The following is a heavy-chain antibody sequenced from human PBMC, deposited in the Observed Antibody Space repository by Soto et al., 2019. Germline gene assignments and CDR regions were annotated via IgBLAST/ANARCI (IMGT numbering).Heavy chain of an antibody. V-gene: IGHV3-23*01. D-gene: IGHD2-15*01. CDR2: ISGSGCST. J-gene: IGHJ3*02. CDR3: AKALYSPRTTWAFDI. CDR1: GFTFGSYA. Sequence: PGGSLRLSCASSGFTFGSYAMVWVRHAPGKGLDWVSAISGSGCSTYYAYSLKGRFTISRYNSKNTLYLQMNSLRAEDTAVYYCAKALYSPRTTWAFDIWGQGTMVTVSS.